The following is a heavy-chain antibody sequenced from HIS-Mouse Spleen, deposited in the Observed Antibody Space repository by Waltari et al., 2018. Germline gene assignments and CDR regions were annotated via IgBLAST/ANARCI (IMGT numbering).Heavy chain of an antibody. CDR2: IYYSGST. V-gene: IGHV4-30-4*01. CDR3: ARDHEQQLANWFDP. CDR1: GGSISSGAYS. J-gene: IGHJ5*02. D-gene: IGHD6-13*01. Sequence: QVQLQESGPGLVKPSQTLSLTCTVPGGSISSGAYSWSWIRPPPGKGLEWIGYIYYSGSTYYNPSLKSRVTISVDTSKNQFSLKLSSVTAADTAVYYCARDHEQQLANWFDPWGQGTLVTVSS.